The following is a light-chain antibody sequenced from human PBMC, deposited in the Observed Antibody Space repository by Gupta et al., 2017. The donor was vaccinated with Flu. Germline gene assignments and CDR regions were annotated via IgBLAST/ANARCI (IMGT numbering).Light chain of an antibody. V-gene: IGKV4-1*01. CDR2: WAS. Sequence: NCKSSQSLLYTSTDKNYLAWYQQKPGQPPRLLVSWASTRESGVPDRFSGSGSGTDFTLTISSLQAEDVSVYYCQQYYSSPLTFGGGTTVEIK. J-gene: IGKJ4*01. CDR3: QQYYSSPLT. CDR1: QSLLYTSTDKNY.